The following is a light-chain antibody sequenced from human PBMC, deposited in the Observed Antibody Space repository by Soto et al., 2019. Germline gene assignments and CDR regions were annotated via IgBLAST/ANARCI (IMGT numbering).Light chain of an antibody. CDR1: QSLLYSSDNKNY. CDR2: WAS. CDR3: HQYYGFPYT. J-gene: IGKJ2*01. Sequence: SPLSCWSSQSLLYSSDNKNYLAWYQVKPGQPPKLLIYWASTRQSGVPDRFSGSGSRTDFTLTISSLQAEDVAVYYCHQYYGFPYTFGQGTKLEIK. V-gene: IGKV4-1*01.